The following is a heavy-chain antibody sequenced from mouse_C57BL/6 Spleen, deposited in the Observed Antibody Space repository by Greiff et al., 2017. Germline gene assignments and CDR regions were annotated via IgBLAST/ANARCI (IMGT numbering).Heavy chain of an antibody. CDR1: GYTFTDYD. V-gene: IGHV1-15*01. J-gene: IGHJ4*01. CDR2: LHPENGGT. CDR3: TIYSSPYYYAIDY. Sequence: VQLQQSGPELVRPGASVTLSCKASGYTFTDYDMHWVKQTPVHGLEWIGALHPENGGTSYNQKFKGKATLTVDKSSRTAYMELLSLTSEYSAVYYCTIYSSPYYYAIDYWGQGTSVTVSS. D-gene: IGHD1-1*01.